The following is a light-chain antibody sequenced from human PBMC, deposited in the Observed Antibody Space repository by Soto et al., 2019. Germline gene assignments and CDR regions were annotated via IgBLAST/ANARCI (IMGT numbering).Light chain of an antibody. CDR2: DTS. J-gene: IGLJ3*02. CDR3: LLTFRGPWV. Sequence: QAVVTQEPSLTVSPGGTVTVTCASNTGSVTSGHYPYWFQQKPGQVPRILIFDTSNRHSWTPARFSGSLLGGQAALTLSGAQPEDEAEYYCLLTFRGPWVFGGGTKLTVL. V-gene: IGLV7-46*01. CDR1: TGSVTSGHY.